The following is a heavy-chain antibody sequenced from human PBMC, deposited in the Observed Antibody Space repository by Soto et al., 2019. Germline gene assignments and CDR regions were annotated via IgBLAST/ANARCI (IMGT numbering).Heavy chain of an antibody. CDR2: IIPIFGTA. CDR3: ATQDPTYYYGSGSYLFY. CDR1: GGTFSSYA. V-gene: IGHV1-69*01. D-gene: IGHD3-10*01. J-gene: IGHJ4*02. Sequence: QVQLVQSGAEVKKPGSSVKVSCKASGGTFSSYAISWGRQAPGQGLEWMGGIIPIFGTANYAQKFQGRVTITADESTSTAYMELSSLRSEDTAVYYCATQDPTYYYGSGSYLFYWGQGTLVTVSS.